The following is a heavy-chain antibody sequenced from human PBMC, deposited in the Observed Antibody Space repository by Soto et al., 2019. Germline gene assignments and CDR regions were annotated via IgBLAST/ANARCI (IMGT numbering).Heavy chain of an antibody. CDR2: IWYDGSNK. V-gene: IGHV3-33*01. D-gene: IGHD3-10*01. CDR1: GFTFSSYG. J-gene: IGHJ4*02. CDR3: ARGDSGWRGFCFDY. Sequence: GGSLRLSCAASGFTFSSYGMHWVRQAPGKGLEWVAVIWYDGSNKYYADSVKGRFTISRDNSKNTLYLQMNSLRAEDTAVYYCARGDSGWRGFCFDYWGQGTLVTVSS.